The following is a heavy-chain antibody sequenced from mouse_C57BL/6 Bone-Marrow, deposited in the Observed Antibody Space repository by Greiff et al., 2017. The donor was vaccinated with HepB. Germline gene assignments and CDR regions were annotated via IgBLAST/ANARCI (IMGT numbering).Heavy chain of an antibody. J-gene: IGHJ4*01. V-gene: IGHV14-4*01. Sequence: EVQLQESGAELVRPGASVKLSCTASGFNIKDDYMHWVKQSPEQGLEWIGWIDPENGDTEYASKFQGKATITADTSSNTAYLQLSSLTSEDTAVYYCTTLHPFCYYAMDYWGQGTSVTVSS. CDR3: TTLHPFCYYAMDY. D-gene: IGHD6-1*01. CDR1: GFNIKDDY. CDR2: IDPENGDT.